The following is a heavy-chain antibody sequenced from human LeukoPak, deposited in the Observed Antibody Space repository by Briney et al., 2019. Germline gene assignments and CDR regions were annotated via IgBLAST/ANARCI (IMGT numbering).Heavy chain of an antibody. V-gene: IGHV3-7*01. D-gene: IGHD4-23*01. J-gene: IGHJ4*02. CDR3: AKGGYHGNAPGY. CDR1: GFTFRRYW. Sequence: GGSLRLSCEASGFTFRRYWMSWVRQAPGKGPEWVANIKQDGSEKYYADSVKGRFTISRDNAKNSLYLQMNSLRAEDTAVYYCAKGGYHGNAPGYWGQGTLVTVSS. CDR2: IKQDGSEK.